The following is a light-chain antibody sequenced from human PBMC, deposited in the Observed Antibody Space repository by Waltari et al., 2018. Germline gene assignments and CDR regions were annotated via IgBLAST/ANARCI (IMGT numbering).Light chain of an antibody. Sequence: QSALTQPASVSGSPGQSITISCTGSSSDIGAYNYVAWYQHFPDEAPKLLIYEVRNRPSGFSSRFSGSKSGNTASLTISGIQAEDEAHYYCSSYTNTFVVFGGGTKLTVL. CDR2: EVR. V-gene: IGLV2-14*01. J-gene: IGLJ2*01. CDR3: SSYTNTFVV. CDR1: SSDIGAYNY.